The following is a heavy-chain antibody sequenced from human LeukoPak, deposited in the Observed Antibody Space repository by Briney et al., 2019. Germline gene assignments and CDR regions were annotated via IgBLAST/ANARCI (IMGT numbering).Heavy chain of an antibody. D-gene: IGHD6-19*01. CDR3: AKDRGGWYGDYFDY. CDR2: IMGSGVST. CDR1: GFTFSSYA. Sequence: GGYLRLSCAASGFTFSSYAMSWVRQAPGKGLEWVYAIMGSGVSTYYAVAVKGRFTISRDNSKNTLYLQMDSLRAEDTAVYYCAKDRGGWYGDYFDYWGQGTLVTVSS. J-gene: IGHJ4*02. V-gene: IGHV3-23*01.